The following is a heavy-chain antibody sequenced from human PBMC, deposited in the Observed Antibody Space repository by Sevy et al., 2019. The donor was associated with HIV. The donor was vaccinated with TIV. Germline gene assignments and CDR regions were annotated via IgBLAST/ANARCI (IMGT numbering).Heavy chain of an antibody. J-gene: IGHJ4*02. CDR2: ISYDGSNK. CDR3: ARADYGGNSDY. V-gene: IGHV3-30-3*01. D-gene: IGHD4-17*01. Sequence: GGFLRLSCAASGFTFSSYAMHWVRQAPGKGLEWVAVISYDGSNKYYADSVKGRFTISRDNSKNTLYLQMNSLRAEDTAVYYCARADYGGNSDYWGQGTLVTVSS. CDR1: GFTFSSYA.